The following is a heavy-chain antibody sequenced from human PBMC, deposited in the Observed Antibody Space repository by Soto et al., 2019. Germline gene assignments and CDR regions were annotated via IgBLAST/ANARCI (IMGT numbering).Heavy chain of an antibody. CDR1: GFSFSSHG. V-gene: IGHV3-30*03. CDR3: ARDLCGVAVIAATQGLDS. Sequence: QVQLVESGGGVVQPGRSLRLSCAASGFSFSSHGMHWVRQAPGKGLEWVAVISYDERNRYYADSVRGRFTISRDNSKNMLYLQMNSLRPGDTAVYYCARDLCGVAVIAATQGLDSWGQGTLVTVSS. CDR2: ISYDERNR. D-gene: IGHD2-15*01. J-gene: IGHJ4*02.